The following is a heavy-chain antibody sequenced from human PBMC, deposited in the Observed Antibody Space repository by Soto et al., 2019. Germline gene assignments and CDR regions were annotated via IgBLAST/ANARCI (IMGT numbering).Heavy chain of an antibody. D-gene: IGHD1-26*01. Sequence: GGSLRLSCAASGFTFSSYTMNWVRQAPGKGLEWVSYISSSSTIYYADSVKGRFTISRDNAWNSLYLQMNSLRAEDTAVYYCARASGSYSGVDYWGQGTLVTVSS. V-gene: IGHV3-48*01. CDR1: GFTFSSYT. J-gene: IGHJ4*02. CDR2: ISSSSTI. CDR3: ARASGSYSGVDY.